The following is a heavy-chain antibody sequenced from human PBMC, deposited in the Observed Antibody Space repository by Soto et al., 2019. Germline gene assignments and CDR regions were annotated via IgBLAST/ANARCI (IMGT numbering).Heavy chain of an antibody. CDR2: ISWNSGSI. CDR1: GFTFSDYY. Sequence: GGSLRLSCAASGFTFSDYYMSWIRQAPGKGLEWVSGISWNSGSIGYADSVKGRFTISRDNAKNSLYLQMNSLRAEDTALYYCAKGAFTMVWGVTEAPDYWGQGTLVTVSS. CDR3: AKGAFTMVWGVTEAPDY. V-gene: IGHV3-9*01. D-gene: IGHD3-10*01. J-gene: IGHJ4*02.